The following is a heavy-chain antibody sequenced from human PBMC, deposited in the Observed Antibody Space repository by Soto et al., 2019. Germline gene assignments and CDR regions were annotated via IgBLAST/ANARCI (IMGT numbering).Heavy chain of an antibody. CDR3: ASDSSGYYPPYYYYYGMDV. CDR1: GYTFTSYG. Sequence: ASVKVSCKASGYTFTSYGISWVRQAPGQGLECMGWISAYNGNTNYAQKLQGRVTMTTDTSTSTAYMELRSLRSDDTAVYYCASDSSGYYPPYYYYYGMDVWGQGTTVTVSS. J-gene: IGHJ6*02. V-gene: IGHV1-18*01. CDR2: ISAYNGNT. D-gene: IGHD3-22*01.